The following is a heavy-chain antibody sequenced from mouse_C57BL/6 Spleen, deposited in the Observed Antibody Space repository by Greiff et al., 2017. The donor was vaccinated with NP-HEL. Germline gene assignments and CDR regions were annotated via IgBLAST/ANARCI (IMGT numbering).Heavy chain of an antibody. CDR3: ARRGEYDYDGYYFDY. J-gene: IGHJ2*01. D-gene: IGHD2-4*01. CDR1: GYTFTSYW. Sequence: QVQLQQPGAELVKPGASVKLSCKASGYTFTSYWMHWVKQRPGRGLEWIGRIDPNSGGTTYNEKFKSKATLTVDKPSSTAYMQLSSLTSEDSAVYYCARRGEYDYDGYYFDYWGQGTTLTVSS. CDR2: IDPNSGGT. V-gene: IGHV1-72*01.